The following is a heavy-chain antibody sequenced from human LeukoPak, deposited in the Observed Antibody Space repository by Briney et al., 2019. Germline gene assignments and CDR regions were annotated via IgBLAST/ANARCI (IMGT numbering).Heavy chain of an antibody. D-gene: IGHD3-10*01. V-gene: IGHV3-7*01. Sequence: GGSLRLSCAASGFTFSSYEMRWVRQTTGKGLECVAKIKEDGSEKHYVDSVKGRFTISRDNAQNSLYLQMNSLRVEDTAVYYCAKVAKYYYGSETYYFFEHWGQGTPVTASS. CDR3: AKVAKYYYGSETYYFFEH. CDR1: GFTFSSYE. CDR2: IKEDGSEK. J-gene: IGHJ4*02.